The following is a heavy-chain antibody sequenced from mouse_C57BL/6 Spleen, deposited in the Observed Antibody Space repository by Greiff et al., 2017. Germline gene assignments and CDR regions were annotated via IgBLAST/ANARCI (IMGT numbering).Heavy chain of an antibody. D-gene: IGHD2-10*02. J-gene: IGHJ4*01. CDR3: ARYGNYGAMDY. V-gene: IGHV2-2*01. CDR1: GFSLTSYG. Sequence: QVQLQQSGPGLVQPSQSLSITCTVSGFSLTSYGVHWVRQSPGKGLEWLGVIWSGGSTDYNAAFISRLSISKDNSTSQVFFKMNSLQADDTAIYYCARYGNYGAMDYWGQGTSVTVSS. CDR2: IWSGGST.